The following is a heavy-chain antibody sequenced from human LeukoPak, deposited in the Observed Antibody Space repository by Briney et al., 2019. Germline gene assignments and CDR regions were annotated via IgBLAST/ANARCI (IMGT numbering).Heavy chain of an antibody. CDR1: GGSISSYY. D-gene: IGHD2-8*02. V-gene: IGHV4-59*01. CDR2: IYYSGST. J-gene: IGHJ5*02. Sequence: SETLSLTCTVSGGSISSYYGSWIRQPPGKGLEWIGYIYYSGSTNYNPSLKSRVTISVDTSKNQFSLKLSSVTAADTAVYYCARDRTGTYNWFDPWGQGTLVTVSS. CDR3: ARDRTGTYNWFDP.